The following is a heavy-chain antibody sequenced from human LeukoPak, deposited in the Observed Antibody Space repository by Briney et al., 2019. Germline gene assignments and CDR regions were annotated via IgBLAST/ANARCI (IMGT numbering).Heavy chain of an antibody. Sequence: GGSLRLSCAASGFTFSNYGMHWVRQAPGKGLEWVAFVRYDESTKFYADSVKGRFTISRDNSKTTLYLQMNSLRAEDTAVYYCAKDQGGWADYFDHWGQGTLVTVSS. CDR3: AKDQGGWADYFDH. CDR1: GFTFSNYG. V-gene: IGHV3-30*02. D-gene: IGHD6-19*01. J-gene: IGHJ4*02. CDR2: VRYDESTK.